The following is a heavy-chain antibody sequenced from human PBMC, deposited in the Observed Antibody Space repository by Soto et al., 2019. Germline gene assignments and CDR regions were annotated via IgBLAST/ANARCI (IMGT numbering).Heavy chain of an antibody. CDR2: ISYDGSDK. CDR3: ARGGGFCGADCYKGGIDY. Sequence: QVQLVESGGGVVQPGRSLRLSCAASGFTFSPYTMHWVRQTPGKGLEWVAVISYDGSDKYYAGSVRGRFTISRDNSKNQRFLQMKSLRAEDTALYYCARGGGFCGADCYKGGIDYWGQGALVTVSS. D-gene: IGHD2-21*02. CDR1: GFTFSPYT. V-gene: IGHV3-30-3*01. J-gene: IGHJ4*02.